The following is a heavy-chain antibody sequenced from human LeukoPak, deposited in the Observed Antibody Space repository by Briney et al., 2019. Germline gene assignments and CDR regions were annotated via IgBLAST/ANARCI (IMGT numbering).Heavy chain of an antibody. CDR2: IIPISGTT. Sequence: SVKVSCKTSGGTFTSYAITWVRQAPGQGLGWMGKIIPISGTTNYAQKFQGRVTFTADESTSTAYMELSSLRSEDTALYYCARKLRLGGNWFDPWGQGTLVTVSS. J-gene: IGHJ5*02. CDR3: ARKLRLGGNWFDP. CDR1: GGTFTSYA. D-gene: IGHD1-26*01. V-gene: IGHV1-69*13.